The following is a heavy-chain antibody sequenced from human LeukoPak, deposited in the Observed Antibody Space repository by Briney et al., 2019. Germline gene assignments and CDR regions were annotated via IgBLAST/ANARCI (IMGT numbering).Heavy chain of an antibody. D-gene: IGHD2-15*01. Sequence: GGSLRLSCAASGFTFSSYAMSWVRQAPGKGLEWVSVISGSGGSTYYADSVKGRFTISRDNSKNTLYLQMNSLRAEDTAVYYCAKDQRDIVVVVAATTVAGWFDPWGQGTLVTVSS. CDR2: ISGSGGST. V-gene: IGHV3-23*01. CDR3: AKDQRDIVVVVAATTVAGWFDP. J-gene: IGHJ5*02. CDR1: GFTFSSYA.